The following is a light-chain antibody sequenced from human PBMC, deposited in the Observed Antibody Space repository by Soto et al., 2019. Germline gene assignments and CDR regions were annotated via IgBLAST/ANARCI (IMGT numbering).Light chain of an antibody. CDR3: QQYGSPPIT. Sequence: EIVLTQSPGTLSLSPGERATLSCRASQSVSSNYLAWYQQKPGQAPKVLIYRASNRATGIPDRFGGGGPGTDFTLTISRLEPEDFAVYYCQQYGSPPITFGQGTRLEIK. CDR1: QSVSSNY. CDR2: RAS. V-gene: IGKV3-20*01. J-gene: IGKJ5*01.